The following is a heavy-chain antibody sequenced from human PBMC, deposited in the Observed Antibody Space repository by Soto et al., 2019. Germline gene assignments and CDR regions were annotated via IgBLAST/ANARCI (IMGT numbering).Heavy chain of an antibody. D-gene: IGHD3-10*01. J-gene: IGHJ4*02. CDR2: ISAYNGNT. Sequence: SVKVSCKDSCYSFTSYDISWVRQAPGQGLEWMGWISAYNGNTNYAQKLQGRVTMTTDTSTSTAYMELRSLRSDDTAVYYCAKITMFRGAIIVIDYWGQGTLVTVSS. V-gene: IGHV1-18*04. CDR3: AKITMFRGAIIVIDY. CDR1: CYSFTSYD.